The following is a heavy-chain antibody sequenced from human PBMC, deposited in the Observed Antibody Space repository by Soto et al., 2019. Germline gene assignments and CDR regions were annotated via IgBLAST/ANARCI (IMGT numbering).Heavy chain of an antibody. Sequence: ASVKVSCKASGYTFTSYYMHWVRQAPGQGLERMGIINPSGGSTSYAQKFQGRVTMTRDTSTSTVYMELSSLRSEDTAEYYCARNRYYYGSGSYYNVSYYYGMDVWGQGTTVTVSS. D-gene: IGHD3-10*01. V-gene: IGHV1-46*01. CDR3: ARNRYYYGSGSYYNVSYYYGMDV. J-gene: IGHJ6*02. CDR2: INPSGGST. CDR1: GYTFTSYY.